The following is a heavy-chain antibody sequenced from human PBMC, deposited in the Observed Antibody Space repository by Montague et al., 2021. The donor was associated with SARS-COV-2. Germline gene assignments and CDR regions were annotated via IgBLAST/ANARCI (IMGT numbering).Heavy chain of an antibody. CDR1: GGSLSGYY. V-gene: IGHV4-34*01. D-gene: IGHD3-3*01. CDR3: ARGADYDFWSGYLRYKWFDP. CDR2: INHSGNT. J-gene: IGHJ5*02. Sequence: SETLSLTCAVYGGSLSGYYWAWIRQTPGKGLEWIGEINHSGNTNYNPSLKSRLTISVDTFKKQLSLKLSSVTTADTAVYYCARGADYDFWSGYLRYKWFDPWGLGTPVTVSS.